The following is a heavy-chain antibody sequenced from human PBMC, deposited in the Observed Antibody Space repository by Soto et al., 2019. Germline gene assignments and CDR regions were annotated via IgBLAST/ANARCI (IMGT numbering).Heavy chain of an antibody. Sequence: SVKVSCKASGGTFSSYAISWVRQAPGQGLEWMGGIIPIFGTANYAQKFQGRVTITADESTSTAYMELSSLRSEDTAVYYCAREWYDILTGYYETYYYYGMDVWG. CDR3: AREWYDILTGYYETYYYYGMDV. D-gene: IGHD3-9*01. V-gene: IGHV1-69*13. J-gene: IGHJ6*02. CDR1: GGTFSSYA. CDR2: IIPIFGTA.